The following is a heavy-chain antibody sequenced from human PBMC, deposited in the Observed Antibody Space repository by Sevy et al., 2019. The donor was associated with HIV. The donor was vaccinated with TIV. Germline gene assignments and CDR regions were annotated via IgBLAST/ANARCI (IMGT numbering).Heavy chain of an antibody. CDR1: GGSMSSGSYY. CDR2: IYNSGST. D-gene: IGHD3-3*01. V-gene: IGHV4-61*02. Sequence: SETLSLTCTVSGGSMSSGSYYWTWIRQPAGKGLEWLGRIYNSGSTNYNPSLKSRLTMSVDTSKNQFSVKLSSVTATDTAVYYCARGYYDSWTGLIDYYYGLGVWGQGTTVTVSS. CDR3: ARGYYDSWTGLIDYYYGLGV. J-gene: IGHJ6*02.